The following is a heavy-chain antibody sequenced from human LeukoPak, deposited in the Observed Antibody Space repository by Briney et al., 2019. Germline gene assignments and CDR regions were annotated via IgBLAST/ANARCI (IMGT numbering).Heavy chain of an antibody. CDR1: GFTFSSYA. Sequence: GGSLRLSCAASGFTFSSYAMSWVRQAPGKGLEWVSAISGSGGSTYYADSVKGRFTISRDNSKNTLYMQMNSLRAEDTAVNYCGKEGHFEVFGVIWGQGILVTVSS. D-gene: IGHD3-3*01. CDR2: ISGSGGST. CDR3: GKEGHFEVFGVI. J-gene: IGHJ4*02. V-gene: IGHV3-23*01.